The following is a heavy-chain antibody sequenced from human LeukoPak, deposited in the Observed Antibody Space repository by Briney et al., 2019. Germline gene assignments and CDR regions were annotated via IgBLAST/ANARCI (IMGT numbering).Heavy chain of an antibody. CDR2: MHISEST. Sequence: PPETLSLTCTVSGDSISTNYWSWIRQPPGKGLEWIGYMHISESTNYNPSLTSRVTVSVDTSKNQFSLKMTSVTAADTAVYYCARHSAYGSGTLRCFYNHMDVWGKGTTVTVSS. V-gene: IGHV4-4*09. CDR1: GDSISTNY. CDR3: ARHSAYGSGTLRCFYNHMDV. D-gene: IGHD3-10*01. J-gene: IGHJ6*03.